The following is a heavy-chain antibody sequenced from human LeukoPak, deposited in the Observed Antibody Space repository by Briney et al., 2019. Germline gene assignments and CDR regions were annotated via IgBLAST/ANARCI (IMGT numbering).Heavy chain of an antibody. J-gene: IGHJ4*02. V-gene: IGHV3-30*18. D-gene: IGHD4-17*01. Sequence: GGSLRLSCAASGFTFINAWMGWVRRAPGKGLEWVAVISYDGSNKYYADSVKGRFTISRDNSKNTLYLQMNSLRAEDTAVYYCAKGGHGDYSDYWGQGTLVTVSS. CDR3: AKGGHGDYSDY. CDR2: ISYDGSNK. CDR1: GFTFINAW.